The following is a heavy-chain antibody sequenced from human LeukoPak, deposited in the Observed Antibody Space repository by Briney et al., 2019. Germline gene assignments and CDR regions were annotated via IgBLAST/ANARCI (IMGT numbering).Heavy chain of an antibody. V-gene: IGHV7-4-1*02. J-gene: IGHJ4*02. CDR1: GYTFTSYA. CDR2: INTNTGNP. Sequence: ASVKVSCKASGYTFTSYAMNWVRQAPGQGLEWMGWINTNTGNPTYAQGFTGRFVFSLGTSVSTAYLQISSLKAEDTAVYYCARATFSKQFSDPYGSGSGGDFDYWGQGTLVTVSS. CDR3: ARATFSKQFSDPYGSGSGGDFDY. D-gene: IGHD3-10*01.